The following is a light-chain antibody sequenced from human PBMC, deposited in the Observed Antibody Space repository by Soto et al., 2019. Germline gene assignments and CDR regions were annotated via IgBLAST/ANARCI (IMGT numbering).Light chain of an antibody. J-gene: IGKJ4*02. CDR1: QSVDSK. CDR3: QQNYFWNT. V-gene: IGKV3D-15*01. Sequence: EIVMTQSPATLSVSPGERAIFSCRASQSVDSKLAWYQQKLGQAPRLLIYDASTRATGIPARFSGSGSGTEFPLTISSLQYEVFAIYYCQQNYFWNTFGGGTKVEIK. CDR2: DAS.